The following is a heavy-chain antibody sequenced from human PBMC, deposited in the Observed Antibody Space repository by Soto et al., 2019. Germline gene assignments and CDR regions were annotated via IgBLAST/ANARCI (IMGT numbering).Heavy chain of an antibody. D-gene: IGHD1-26*01. V-gene: IGHV3-23*01. Sequence: DVQVLESGGGLVQPGGSLRLSCEASGLTINNYGMAWVRQAPGKGLEWVSAISGRDAYTYYADSVQGRFTISRDNSRNTLYLQMNSLTAEDTALYYCAKVERMTPYTHLRWGQGTLVTVSS. CDR2: ISGRDAYT. J-gene: IGHJ4*02. CDR3: AKVERMTPYTHLR. CDR1: GLTINNYG.